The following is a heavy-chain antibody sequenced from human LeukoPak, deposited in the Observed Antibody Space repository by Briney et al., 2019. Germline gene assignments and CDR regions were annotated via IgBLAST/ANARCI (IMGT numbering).Heavy chain of an antibody. CDR3: ARRYCSSFACFSLLDY. CDR2: IYPSDSTT. J-gene: IGHJ4*02. Sequence: GESLKISCKGSGYTYTNYWIGWVRQMTGKGLEWMGTIYPSDSTTRYSPSFQGQVTISADKSFSTAYLQWSSLKASDTGMYYCARRYCSSFACFSLLDYWGQGTLVTVSS. D-gene: IGHD2-2*01. V-gene: IGHV5-51*01. CDR1: GYTYTNYW.